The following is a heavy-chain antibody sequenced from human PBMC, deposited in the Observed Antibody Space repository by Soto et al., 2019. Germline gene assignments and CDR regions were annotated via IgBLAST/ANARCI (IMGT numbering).Heavy chain of an antibody. CDR3: ARRLGGYTSFSDP. V-gene: IGHV1-3*01. CDR2: INAGNGNT. J-gene: IGHJ5*02. Sequence: ASVEVSCKASGFTFTSYARHWVRNAPGQRLEWMGWINAGNGNTKFSQKVQGRVTITRDTSASTAYMELSSLRSEDTALYSCARRLGGYTSFSDPWGQGTLVTVSS. D-gene: IGHD5-12*01. CDR1: GFTFTSYA.